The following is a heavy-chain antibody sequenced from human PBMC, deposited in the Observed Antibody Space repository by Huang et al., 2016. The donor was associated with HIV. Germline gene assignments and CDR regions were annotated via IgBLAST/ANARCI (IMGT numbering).Heavy chain of an antibody. CDR3: AREGFYDLWSAFRRAVDAFDT. CDR2: IYYNGDT. V-gene: IGHV4-30-4*08. Sequence: QVQLHESGPGLVKPSQTMSLTCTVSGGSISSRCYTYNWIRQPPGKGLEWIGYIYYNGDTYYNPPLKNRVSISVDTSKNQFSLKLSSMTAADTAVYYCAREGFYDLWSAFRRAVDAFDTWGQGTKVTVSS. CDR1: GGSISSRCYT. D-gene: IGHD3-3*01. J-gene: IGHJ3*02.